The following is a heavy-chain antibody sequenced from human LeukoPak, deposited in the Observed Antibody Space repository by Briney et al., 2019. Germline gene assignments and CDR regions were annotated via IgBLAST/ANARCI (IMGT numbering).Heavy chain of an antibody. CDR2: IKKDGSDK. V-gene: IGHV3-7*01. CDR1: GFIFSSYW. D-gene: IGHD5-18*01. Sequence: GGSLRLSCAASGFIFSSYWMAWVRQAPGKGLEWVANIKKDGSDKYYVDSVKGRFTISRDNAKTSLYLQMNSLRAEDTAVYYCARHLSGITGYTYGRGIDYWGQGTLVTVSS. J-gene: IGHJ4*02. CDR3: ARHLSGITGYTYGRGIDY.